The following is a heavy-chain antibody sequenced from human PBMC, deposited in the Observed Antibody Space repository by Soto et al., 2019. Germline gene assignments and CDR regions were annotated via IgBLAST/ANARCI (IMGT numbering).Heavy chain of an antibody. CDR2: VGGDNGNT. V-gene: IGHV1-3*05. J-gene: IGHJ4*02. Sequence: QVQLVQSGAEEKKPGASVKVSCKASGYTFSTYAMHWVRQAPGQRLEWMGWVGGDNGNTRYSQKFQGRVTMTRDTSASTAYMELSSLRSEDTAVYYCVAGDYGDYWGQGTLVSVSS. CDR3: VAGDYGDY. CDR1: GYTFSTYA.